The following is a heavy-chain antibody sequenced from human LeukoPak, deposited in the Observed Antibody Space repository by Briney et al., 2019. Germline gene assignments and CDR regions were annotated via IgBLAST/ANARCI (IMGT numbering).Heavy chain of an antibody. CDR1: GFTFSSYT. V-gene: IGHV3-21*01. CDR2: ISSSRSSI. Sequence: GGSLRLSCAASGFTFSSYTMNWVRQAPGKGLEWVSSISSSRSSIYYADSMKGRFTISRDNAKNSLYLQMNSLRAEDTAVYYCARTGYYDSSGYLDYWGQGTLVTVSS. J-gene: IGHJ4*02. CDR3: ARTGYYDSSGYLDY. D-gene: IGHD3-22*01.